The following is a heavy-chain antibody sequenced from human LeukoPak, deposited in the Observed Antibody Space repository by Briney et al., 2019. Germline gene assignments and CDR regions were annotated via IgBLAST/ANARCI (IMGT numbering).Heavy chain of an antibody. CDR1: GGTFSSYA. Sequence: ASVKVSCKASGGTFSSYAISWVRQAPGQGLEWMGGIIPIFGTANYAQKFQGRVTITADKSTSTAYMELSSLRSEDTAVYYCAREDGITMVRGGHHFDYWGQGTLVTVSS. J-gene: IGHJ4*02. D-gene: IGHD3-10*01. CDR3: AREDGITMVRGGHHFDY. CDR2: IIPIFGTA. V-gene: IGHV1-69*06.